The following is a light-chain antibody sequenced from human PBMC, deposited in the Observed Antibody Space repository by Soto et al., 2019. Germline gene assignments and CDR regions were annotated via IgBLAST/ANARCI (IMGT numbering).Light chain of an antibody. V-gene: IGLV2-14*01. Sequence: QSALTQPASVSGSPGQSITISCTGTSSDIGAYNYVSWYQQHPGKAPKLMIYKVTSRPSGVSIRFSGSKSGSAASLTISGLQAEDEADYYCSSYSGINHWVFGGGTKLTVL. CDR2: KVT. J-gene: IGLJ3*02. CDR1: SSDIGAYNY. CDR3: SSYSGINHWV.